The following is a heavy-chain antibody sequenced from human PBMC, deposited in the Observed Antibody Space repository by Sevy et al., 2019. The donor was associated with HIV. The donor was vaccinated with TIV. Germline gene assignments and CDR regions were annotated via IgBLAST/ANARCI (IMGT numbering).Heavy chain of an antibody. D-gene: IGHD6-6*01. V-gene: IGHV4-59*01. Sequence: SETLSLTCAVSGGSMSSYYWSWIRQPPGKGLEWIGYIYYSGSTNYNPTLKSRVTISVDTSKNQFSLKLSSVTAADTAVYYCARDSRGGVAARPNYYYYMDVWGKGTTVTVSS. CDR3: ARDSRGGVAARPNYYYYMDV. J-gene: IGHJ6*03. CDR2: IYYSGST. CDR1: GGSMSSYY.